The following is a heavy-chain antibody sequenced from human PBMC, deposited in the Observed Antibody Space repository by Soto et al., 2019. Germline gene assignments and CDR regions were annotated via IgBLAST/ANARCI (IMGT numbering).Heavy chain of an antibody. CDR3: ARDAPYYYDSSGYYY. J-gene: IGHJ4*02. V-gene: IGHV1-46*01. Sequence: ASVKVSCKASGYTFTSYYIHWVRQAPGQGLEWMGLINPSGGSTSYAQKFQGRVTMTTDTSTSTVYMELSSLRSEDTAVYYCARDAPYYYDSSGYYYWGQGTLVTISS. D-gene: IGHD3-22*01. CDR1: GYTFTSYY. CDR2: INPSGGST.